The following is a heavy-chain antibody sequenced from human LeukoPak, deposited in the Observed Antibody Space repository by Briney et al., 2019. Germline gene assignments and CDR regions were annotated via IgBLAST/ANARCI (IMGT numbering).Heavy chain of an antibody. V-gene: IGHV4-39*07. J-gene: IGHJ1*01. CDR3: ARGIQLLFQH. CDR1: GGSISSSSYY. CDR2: IYHSGST. Sequence: SETQSLTCTVSGGSISSSSYYWGWIRQPPGKGLEWIGEIYHSGSTNYNPSLKSRVTISVDKSKNQFSLKLSSVTAADTAVYYCARGIQLLFQHWGQGTLVTVSS. D-gene: IGHD5-18*01.